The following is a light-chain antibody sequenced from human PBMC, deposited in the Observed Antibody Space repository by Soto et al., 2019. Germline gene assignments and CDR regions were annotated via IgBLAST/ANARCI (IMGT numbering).Light chain of an antibody. CDR2: AAS. V-gene: IGKV1-33*01. CDR3: QQRHNLPPT. CDR1: QDVRKY. J-gene: IGKJ3*01. Sequence: DIQMTQSPSSLSASVGDRVTITCQASQDVRKYLSWYQQKARKAPKLLIYAASNFETGVPSRFSGSGSVTEFTFTISSLQTEYSATDYCQQRHNLPPTFGPGTKVDIK.